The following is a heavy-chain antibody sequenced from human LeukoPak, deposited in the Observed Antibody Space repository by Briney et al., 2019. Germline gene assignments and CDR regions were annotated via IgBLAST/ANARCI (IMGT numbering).Heavy chain of an antibody. D-gene: IGHD3-10*01. Sequence: PSETLSLTCTVPGDSISSYYWSWIRQPPGKGLEWIGYIYYRGSTNYNPSLKSRVTMSVDTSKNKFSLKLSSVTAADTAVYYCARKFGDYWGQGTLVTVSS. J-gene: IGHJ4*02. CDR2: IYYRGST. CDR1: GDSISSYY. V-gene: IGHV4-59*08. CDR3: ARKFGDY.